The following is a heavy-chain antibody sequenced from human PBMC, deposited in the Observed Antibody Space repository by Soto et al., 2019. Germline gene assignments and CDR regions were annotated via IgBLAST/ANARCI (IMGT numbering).Heavy chain of an antibody. D-gene: IGHD5-18*01. Sequence: PSETLSLTCSVSGYFIASSSYYWVWIRQPPGKGLVWVGTSYYSGTTYYNASLKRRLTISVNTSNNQFTLRLSSVTAADTAVYYCGRYLDTHNQPYFRHWGQGTLVTVSS. CDR1: GYFIASSSYY. V-gene: IGHV4-39*01. CDR2: SYYSGTT. J-gene: IGHJ1*01. CDR3: GRYLDTHNQPYFRH.